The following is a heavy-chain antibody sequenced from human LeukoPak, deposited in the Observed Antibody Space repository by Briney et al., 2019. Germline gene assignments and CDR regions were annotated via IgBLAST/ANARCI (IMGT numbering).Heavy chain of an antibody. D-gene: IGHD2-21*01. V-gene: IGHV3-53*01. CDR1: GFTVSSNY. Sequence: PGGSLRLSCAASGFTVSSNYMSWVRQAPGKGLEWVSVIYSGGSTYYADSVKGRFTISRDNSKNTLYLQMNSLRAEDTAVYYCARELLPGYFDYWGQGTLVTVSS. J-gene: IGHJ4*02. CDR3: ARELLPGYFDY. CDR2: IYSGGST.